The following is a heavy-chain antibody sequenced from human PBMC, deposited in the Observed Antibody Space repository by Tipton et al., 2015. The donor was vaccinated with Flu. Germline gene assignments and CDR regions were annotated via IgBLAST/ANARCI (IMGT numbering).Heavy chain of an antibody. J-gene: IGHJ6*02. D-gene: IGHD4-23*01. CDR3: ARERGSGPQNSPAIYYYYYGMDV. CDR2: IYTSGST. Sequence: LRLSCTVSGGSISSYYWSWIRQPAGKGLEWIGRIYTSGSTNYNPSLKSRVTMSVGTSKNQFSLKLSSVTAADTAVYYCARERGSGPQNSPAIYYYYYGMDVWGQGTTVTVSS. CDR1: GGSISSYY. V-gene: IGHV4-4*07.